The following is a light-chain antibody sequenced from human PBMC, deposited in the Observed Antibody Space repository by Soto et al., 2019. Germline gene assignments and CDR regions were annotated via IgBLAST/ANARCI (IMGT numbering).Light chain of an antibody. V-gene: IGKV1-5*01. CDR2: DAS. Sequence: DIQMTQSPSTLSASVGDRVTITCRASQSISSWLAWYQQKPGKPPKLLLYDASSLESGVPSRISGSGYATEFPLTISRLQPDDFATYYCQQYNSYSTFGQGTKVEIK. CDR3: QQYNSYST. CDR1: QSISSW. J-gene: IGKJ1*01.